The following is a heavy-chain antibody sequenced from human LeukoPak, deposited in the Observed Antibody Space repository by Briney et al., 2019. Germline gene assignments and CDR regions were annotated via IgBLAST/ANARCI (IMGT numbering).Heavy chain of an antibody. D-gene: IGHD2-8*02. CDR1: GGFISRDS. Sequence: SETLSLTCTVSGGFISRDSWSWIRQPPGKGLEWIGYISHSGSTDYKPSLESRLTMSVDESRNQFSLKLTSVTAADTAVYYCAKGGTGHFDYWGQGTLVTVSS. CDR3: AKGGTGHFDY. CDR2: ISHSGST. J-gene: IGHJ4*02. V-gene: IGHV4-59*12.